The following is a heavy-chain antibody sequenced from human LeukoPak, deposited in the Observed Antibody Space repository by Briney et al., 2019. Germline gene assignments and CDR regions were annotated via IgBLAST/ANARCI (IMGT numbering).Heavy chain of an antibody. V-gene: IGHV1-2*02. CDR1: GYTFTGYY. CDR2: INPNSGGT. J-gene: IGHJ4*02. Sequence: ASVKVSCKASGYTFTGYYMHWVRQAPGQGLERMGWINPNSGGTNYAQKFQGRVTMTRDTSISTAYMELSRLRSDDTAVYYCARWNYDSSGYNDYWGQGTLVTVSS. CDR3: ARWNYDSSGYNDY. D-gene: IGHD3-22*01.